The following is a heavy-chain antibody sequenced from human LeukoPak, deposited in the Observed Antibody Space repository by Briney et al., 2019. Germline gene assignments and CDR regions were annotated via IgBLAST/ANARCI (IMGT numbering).Heavy chain of an antibody. D-gene: IGHD6-13*01. Sequence: GASVKVSCKPSGYTFTGYYMHWVRPAPGQGLEWMGWINPNSGGTNYAQKFQGRVTMTRDTSISTAYMELSRLRSDDTAVYYCARGPSSSWFPFDYWGQGTLVTVSS. V-gene: IGHV1-2*02. CDR1: GYTFTGYY. CDR2: INPNSGGT. CDR3: ARGPSSSWFPFDY. J-gene: IGHJ4*02.